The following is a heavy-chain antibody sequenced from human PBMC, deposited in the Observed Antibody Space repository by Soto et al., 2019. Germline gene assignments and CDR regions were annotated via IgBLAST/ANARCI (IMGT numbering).Heavy chain of an antibody. CDR1: GGSFSDYF. D-gene: IGHD2-2*02. CDR2: INYGGST. Sequence: SETLSLTCAVYGGSFSDYFWTWIRQAPGKGLEWIGEINYGGSTTYSPSLRSRVTISLATSRNQLSLKLTSVTAADTAVYYCARGGGFCSSTSCYNDYWGQGTLVTVSS. V-gene: IGHV4-34*01. CDR3: ARGGGFCSSTSCYNDY. J-gene: IGHJ4*02.